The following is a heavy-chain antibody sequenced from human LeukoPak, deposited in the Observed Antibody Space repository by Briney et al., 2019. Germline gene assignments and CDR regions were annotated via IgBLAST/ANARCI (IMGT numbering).Heavy chain of an antibody. CDR1: GGPISNSNYH. J-gene: IGHJ4*02. D-gene: IGHD5-24*01. V-gene: IGHV4-39*01. Sequence: SETLSLTCTVSGGPISNSNYHWGWVRQPPGKGLEWIGTIYYSGNTYYTPSLKSRVTISVDTSKYHFSLRLSSVTAADTAVYFCMRHEEEDGYNAKPFDFWGQGTLVTVSS. CDR2: IYYSGNT. CDR3: MRHEEEDGYNAKPFDF.